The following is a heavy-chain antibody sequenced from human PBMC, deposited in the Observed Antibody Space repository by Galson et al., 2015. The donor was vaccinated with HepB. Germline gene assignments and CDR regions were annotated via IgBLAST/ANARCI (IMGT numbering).Heavy chain of an antibody. D-gene: IGHD2/OR15-2a*01. Sequence: LSLTCTVSGGSISTHYWSWIRQPPGKGLEWIGYMYYSGGTNYNPSLKSRGTISIDRSKNQFSLKLRSVTAADTAVYYCARHFSSAYYSGMDVWGQGTTVTVSS. V-gene: IGHV4-59*08. CDR2: MYYSGGT. CDR1: GGSISTHY. CDR3: ARHFSSAYYSGMDV. J-gene: IGHJ6*02.